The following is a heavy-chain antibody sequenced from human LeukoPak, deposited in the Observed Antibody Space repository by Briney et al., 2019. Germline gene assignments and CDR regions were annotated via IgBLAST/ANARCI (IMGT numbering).Heavy chain of an antibody. CDR2: ISGSGGST. CDR3: ARGSYDFWS. Sequence: GGSLRLSCAASGFTFSNYAMTWVRQAPGKGLEWVSAISGSGGSTYYADSVKGRFTISRDNAKNSLYLQMNSLRAEDTAVYYCARGSYDFWSWGQGTLVTVSS. D-gene: IGHD3-3*01. V-gene: IGHV3-23*01. J-gene: IGHJ4*02. CDR1: GFTFSNYA.